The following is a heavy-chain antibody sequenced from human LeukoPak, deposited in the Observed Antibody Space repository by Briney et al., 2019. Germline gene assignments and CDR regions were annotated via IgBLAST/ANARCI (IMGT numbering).Heavy chain of an antibody. J-gene: IGHJ4*02. CDR1: GFTFSNYL. CDR3: AKYLAVYRGSYLEEYFDY. V-gene: IGHV3-74*01. CDR2: ISTDGSFT. Sequence: GGSLRLSCAASGFTFSNYLMHWVRHTPGKGLVWISRISTDGSFTNYADSVKGRFSISRDNAKNTLYLQMNSLRVEDTAVYYCAKYLAVYRGSYLEEYFDYWGQGTLVTVSS. D-gene: IGHD1-26*01.